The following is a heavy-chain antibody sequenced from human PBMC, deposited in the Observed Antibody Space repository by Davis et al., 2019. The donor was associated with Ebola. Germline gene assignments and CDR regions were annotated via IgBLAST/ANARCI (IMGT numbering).Heavy chain of an antibody. CDR1: GFSFGDFS. Sequence: PGGSLRLSCAASGFSFGDFSMHWVRQAPGKGLEWVAVISYDGSNIYYADSVKGRFTISRDNSKNTLYLQMNSLRVEDTAVYYCARVEMATINYWGQGTLVTVSS. CDR2: ISYDGSNI. CDR3: ARVEMATINY. J-gene: IGHJ4*02. D-gene: IGHD5-24*01. V-gene: IGHV3-30*14.